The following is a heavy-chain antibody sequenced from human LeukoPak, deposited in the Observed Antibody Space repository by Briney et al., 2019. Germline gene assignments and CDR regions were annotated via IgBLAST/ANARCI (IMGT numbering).Heavy chain of an antibody. CDR1: GFTVSSNY. Sequence: GGSLRLSCAASGFTVSSNYMSWVRQAPGKGLEWVSVIYSGGSTYYADSVKGRFTISWDNAKNSLYLQMNSLRAEDTAVYYCARRAVAGYYFDYWGQGTLVTVSS. D-gene: IGHD6-19*01. V-gene: IGHV3-53*01. CDR2: IYSGGST. J-gene: IGHJ4*02. CDR3: ARRAVAGYYFDY.